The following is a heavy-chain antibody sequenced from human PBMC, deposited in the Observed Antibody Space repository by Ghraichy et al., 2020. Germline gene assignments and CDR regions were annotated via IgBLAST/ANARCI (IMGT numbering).Heavy chain of an antibody. CDR1: GGSISSGRYY. Sequence: SETLSLTCTVSGGSISSGRYYWSWIRQPAGKGLEWIGRIHASGSTNYNPSLKSRVTISVDTSKNQFSLRLSPVTAADTAVYYCARDGYTYGLYYYYYMDVWGKVTTVTVSS. J-gene: IGHJ6*03. V-gene: IGHV4-61*02. CDR3: ARDGYTYGLYYYYYMDV. CDR2: IHASGST. D-gene: IGHD5-18*01.